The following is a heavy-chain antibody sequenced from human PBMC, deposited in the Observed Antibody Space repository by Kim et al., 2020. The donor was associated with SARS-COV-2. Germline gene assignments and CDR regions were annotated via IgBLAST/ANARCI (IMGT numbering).Heavy chain of an antibody. CDR3: ARGSRLYFGALLPDIYYGMDV. J-gene: IGHJ6*02. CDR2: ISAYNGNT. Sequence: ASVKVSCKASGYTFTSYGISWVRQAPGQGLEWMGWISAYNGNTNYAQKLQGRVTMTTDTSTSTAYMELRSLRSDDTAVYYCARGSRLYFGALLPDIYYGMDVWGQGTTVTVSS. V-gene: IGHV1-18*01. CDR1: GYTFTSYG. D-gene: IGHD3-9*01.